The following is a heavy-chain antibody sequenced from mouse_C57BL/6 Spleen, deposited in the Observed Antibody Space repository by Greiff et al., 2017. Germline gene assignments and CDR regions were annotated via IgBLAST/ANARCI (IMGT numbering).Heavy chain of an antibody. D-gene: IGHD4-1*01. V-gene: IGHV5-9-1*02. Sequence: EVKLMESGEGLVKPGGSLKLSCAASGFTFSSYAMSWVRQTPEKRLEWVAYISSGGDYIYYADTVKGRFTISRDNARNTLYLQMSSLKSEDTAMYYCTRERGTGSYYAMDYWGQGTSVTVSS. CDR3: TRERGTGSYYAMDY. J-gene: IGHJ4*01. CDR2: ISSGGDYI. CDR1: GFTFSSYA.